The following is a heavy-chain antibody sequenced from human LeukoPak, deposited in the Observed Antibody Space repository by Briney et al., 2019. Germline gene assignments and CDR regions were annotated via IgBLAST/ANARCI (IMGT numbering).Heavy chain of an antibody. CDR2: TYYSGST. J-gene: IGHJ3*02. CDR1: GGSVSSGGYY. D-gene: IGHD6-25*01. V-gene: IGHV4-61*08. Sequence: PSETLSLTCTVSGGSVSSGGYYWSWIRQPPGKGLEWIGYTYYSGSTNYNPSLKSRVTISEDTSKNQFSLKLTPVTAADAAVYYCARVSGDAFDIWGQGTMVAVSS. CDR3: ARVSGDAFDI.